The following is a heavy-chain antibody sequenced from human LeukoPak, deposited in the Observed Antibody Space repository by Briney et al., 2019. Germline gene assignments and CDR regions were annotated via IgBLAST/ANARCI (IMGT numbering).Heavy chain of an antibody. Sequence: SETLSLTCTVSGGSISSSSSYWGWIRQPPGKGLEWIGHNYYSGSTYYNPSLKSRVTVSVDTSKKQFSLKLNSVTAADTAVYYCARYFCGGDCYSGYFDYWGQGTLVTVSS. CDR3: ARYFCGGDCYSGYFDY. J-gene: IGHJ4*02. D-gene: IGHD2-21*02. CDR1: GGSISSSSSY. CDR2: NYYSGST. V-gene: IGHV4-39*01.